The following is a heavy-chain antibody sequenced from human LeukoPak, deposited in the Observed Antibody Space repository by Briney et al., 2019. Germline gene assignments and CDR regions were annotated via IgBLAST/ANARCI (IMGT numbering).Heavy chain of an antibody. CDR3: GRLEGYSLGCQAFYYMGG. V-gene: IGHV3-53*01. Sequence: GGSLRLSCAVSGFIVGDTHMTWVRQAPGKGLEWVSLVYSAITTHYADSVKGRFSISRDPSNNIIYLQMNTLRAEDTVVYYCGRLEGYSLGCQAFYYMGGWGTVTTVTFSS. CDR2: VYSAITT. J-gene: IGHJ6*03. D-gene: IGHD5-18*01. CDR1: GFIVGDTH.